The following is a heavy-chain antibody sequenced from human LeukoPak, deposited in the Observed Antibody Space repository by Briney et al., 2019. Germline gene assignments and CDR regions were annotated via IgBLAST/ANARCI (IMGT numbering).Heavy chain of an antibody. J-gene: IGHJ4*02. D-gene: IGHD6-19*01. CDR1: GFTFSSYW. Sequence: GGSLRLSCAASGFTFSSYWMHWVRQAPGKGLVWVSHIKSDGSNTNYADSVKGRLTISRDNAKNTVYLQMNSLRAEDTAVYYCARGGVGCFDYWGQGALVTVSS. CDR3: ARGGVGCFDY. CDR2: IKSDGSNT. V-gene: IGHV3-74*01.